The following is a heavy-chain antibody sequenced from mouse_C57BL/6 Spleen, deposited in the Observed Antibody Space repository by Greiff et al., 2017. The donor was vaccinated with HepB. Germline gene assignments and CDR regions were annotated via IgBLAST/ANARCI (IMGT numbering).Heavy chain of an antibody. J-gene: IGHJ2*01. CDR1: GYAFSSYW. Sequence: VQLQQSGAELVKPGASVKISCKASGYAFSSYWMNWVKQRPGKGLEWIGQIYPGDGDTNYNGKFKGKATLTADKSSSTAYMQLSSLTSEDSAVYFCARSMSFTLFDYWGQGTTLTVSS. V-gene: IGHV1-80*01. CDR2: IYPGDGDT. D-gene: IGHD2-12*01. CDR3: ARSMSFTLFDY.